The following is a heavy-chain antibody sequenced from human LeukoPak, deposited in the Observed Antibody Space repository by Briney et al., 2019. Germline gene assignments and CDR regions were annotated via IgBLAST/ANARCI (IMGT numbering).Heavy chain of an antibody. CDR3: ARVFRVDFWSGYLPRGHYYYYYGMDV. D-gene: IGHD3-3*01. CDR2: IYTSGST. V-gene: IGHV4-4*07. CDR1: GGSISSYY. J-gene: IGHJ6*02. Sequence: PSETLSLTCTVSGGSISSYYWSWIRQPAGKGLEWIGRIYTSGSTNYNPSLKSRVTMSVDTSKNQFSLKLSSVTAADTAVYYCARVFRVDFWSGYLPRGHYYYYYGMDVWGQGTTVTVSS.